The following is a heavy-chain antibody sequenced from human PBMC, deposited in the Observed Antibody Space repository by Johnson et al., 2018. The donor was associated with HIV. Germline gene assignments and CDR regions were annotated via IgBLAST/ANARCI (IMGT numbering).Heavy chain of an antibody. CDR3: ARPGGDYSAFDI. CDR1: SSNY. Sequence: SSNYLHWVRQAPGKGLEWVAVIWYDGSNKYYADSVKGRFTISRDNSKNTLYLQMNSLRAEDTAVYYCARPGGDYSAFDIWGQGTMVTVSS. CDR2: IWYDGSNK. D-gene: IGHD4-17*01. V-gene: IGHV3-33*01. J-gene: IGHJ3*02.